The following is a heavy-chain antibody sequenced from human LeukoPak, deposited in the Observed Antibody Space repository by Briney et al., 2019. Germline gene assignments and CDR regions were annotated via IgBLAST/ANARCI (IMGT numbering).Heavy chain of an antibody. D-gene: IGHD3-3*01. CDR2: INPSGGSA. CDR3: AIDFAPSDFWSGSSGMNV. V-gene: IGHV1-46*01. Sequence: ASVKVSCKASGYTFSIYNMHWVREAPGQGLEWMGIINPSGGSASDEQKFQSRLTMTRDTTTSTLYMELSSLRSEDTAVYYCAIDFAPSDFWSGSSGMNVWGKGTTVTVSS. J-gene: IGHJ6*03. CDR1: GYTFSIYN.